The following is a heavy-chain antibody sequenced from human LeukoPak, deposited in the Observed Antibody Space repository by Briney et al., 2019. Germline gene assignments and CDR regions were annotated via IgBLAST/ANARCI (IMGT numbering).Heavy chain of an antibody. Sequence: KPSETLSLTCTVSGVSISSYYWSWIRQPPGKGLEWIGYIYYSGSTNYNPSLKSRVTISVDTSKNQFSLKLSSVTAADTAVYYCARDYYDSSGSINWFDLWGQGTLVTVSS. CDR1: GVSISSYY. CDR3: ARDYYDSSGSINWFDL. D-gene: IGHD3-22*01. CDR2: IYYSGST. V-gene: IGHV4-59*08. J-gene: IGHJ5*02.